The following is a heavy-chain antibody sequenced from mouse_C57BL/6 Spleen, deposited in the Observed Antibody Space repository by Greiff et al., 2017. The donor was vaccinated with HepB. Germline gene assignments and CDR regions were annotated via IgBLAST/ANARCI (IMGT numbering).Heavy chain of an antibody. CDR2: IYPGSGST. D-gene: IGHD2-4*01. J-gene: IGHJ1*03. CDR1: GYTFTSYW. Sequence: QVQLQQPGAELVKPGASVKMSCKASGYTFTSYWITWVKQRPGQGLEWIGDIYPGSGSTNYNEKFKSKATLTVDTSSSTAYMQRSSLTSEDSAVYYCARQNYDYHWYFDVWGTGTTVTVSS. V-gene: IGHV1-55*01. CDR3: ARQNYDYHWYFDV.